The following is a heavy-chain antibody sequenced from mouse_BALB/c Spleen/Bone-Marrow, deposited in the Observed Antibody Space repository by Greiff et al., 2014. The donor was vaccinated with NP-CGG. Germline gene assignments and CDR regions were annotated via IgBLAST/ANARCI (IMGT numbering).Heavy chain of an antibody. V-gene: IGHV1-82*01. D-gene: IGHD1-2*01. Sequence: QVQLKESGPELVKPGASVKISCKASGYAFSSSWMNWVKQRPGQGLEWIGRIYPGDGDYNYNGKFKGKATLTADKSSSTAYMQLSSLTSVDSVVYFCARDLIHYSGYWNFDVWGAGTTVTVPS. J-gene: IGHJ1*01. CDR3: ARDLIHYSGYWNFDV. CDR2: IYPGDGDY. CDR1: GYAFSSSW.